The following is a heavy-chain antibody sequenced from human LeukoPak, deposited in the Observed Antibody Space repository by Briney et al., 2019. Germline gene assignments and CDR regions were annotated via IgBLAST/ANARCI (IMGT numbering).Heavy chain of an antibody. D-gene: IGHD6-19*01. CDR1: GFTFSSYA. J-gene: IGHJ4*02. Sequence: GGSLRLSCAASGFTFSSYAMSWVRQAPGKGLEWVSAISGSGGSTYYADSVKGRFTISRDNAKNTLYLQMNSLRAEDTAVYYCAKVGGSGWIIDYWGQGTLVTVSS. V-gene: IGHV3-23*01. CDR2: ISGSGGST. CDR3: AKVGGSGWIIDY.